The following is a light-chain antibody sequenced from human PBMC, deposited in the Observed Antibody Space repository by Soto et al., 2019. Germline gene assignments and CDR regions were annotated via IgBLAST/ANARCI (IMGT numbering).Light chain of an antibody. CDR3: QQSYSTPWT. CDR1: QSISRY. J-gene: IGKJ1*01. Sequence: DIQITRSASSLSASVGDRVTITCRASQSISRYLNWYQQKPGTAPKLLIYAASSLQSGVPSRFSGSGSGTDFTLTISSLQPEDFATYYCQQSYSTPWTSGQGTKADTK. CDR2: AAS. V-gene: IGKV1-39*01.